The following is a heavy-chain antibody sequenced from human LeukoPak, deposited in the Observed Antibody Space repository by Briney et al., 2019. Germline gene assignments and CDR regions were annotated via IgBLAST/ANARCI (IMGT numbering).Heavy chain of an antibody. CDR2: IKDDGSLK. Sequence: GGSLRLSCVGSGLTFSGFELNWVRQAPGKGLEWVSYIKDDGSLKTYADSVKGRFTIYRDNARNLLYLQMNSLRVEDTAIYYCARRFRDWGQGTLVTVSS. CDR1: GLTFSGFE. D-gene: IGHD3-16*01. J-gene: IGHJ4*02. CDR3: ARRFRD. V-gene: IGHV3-48*03.